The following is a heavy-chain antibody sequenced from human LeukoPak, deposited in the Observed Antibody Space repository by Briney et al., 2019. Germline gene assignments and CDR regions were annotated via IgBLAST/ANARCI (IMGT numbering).Heavy chain of an antibody. CDR1: GYTFTGYY. CDR3: ARGAGLAAAGTYY. V-gene: IGHV1-2*02. CDR2: INPNSGGT. J-gene: IGHJ4*02. Sequence: ASVKVSCKASGYTFTGYYMNWVRQAPGQGLEWMGWINPNSGGTNYAQKFQGRVTMARDTSISTAYMDLSRLRSDDTAVYYCARGAGLAAAGTYYWGQGTLVTVSS. D-gene: IGHD6-13*01.